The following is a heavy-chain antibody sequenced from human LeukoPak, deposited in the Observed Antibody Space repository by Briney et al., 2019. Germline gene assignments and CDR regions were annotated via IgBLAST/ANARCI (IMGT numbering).Heavy chain of an antibody. J-gene: IGHJ6*02. Sequence: TGGSLRLSCAASGFTFSSYSMNWVRQAPGKGLEWVSSISSSSSYIYYADSVKGRFTISRDNAKNSLYLQMNSLRAEDTAVYYCATDLRQQLVRYYYYYYGMDVWGQGTTVTVSS. D-gene: IGHD6-13*01. CDR3: ATDLRQQLVRYYYYYYGMDV. CDR1: GFTFSSYS. CDR2: ISSSSSYI. V-gene: IGHV3-21*01.